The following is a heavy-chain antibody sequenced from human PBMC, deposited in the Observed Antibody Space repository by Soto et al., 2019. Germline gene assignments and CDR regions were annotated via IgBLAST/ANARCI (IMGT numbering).Heavy chain of an antibody. D-gene: IGHD3-9*01. J-gene: IGHJ4*02. CDR1: GGSISSSSYY. CDR3: GRLEGLATISYYFDY. CDR2: IYYSGST. V-gene: IGHV4-39*01. Sequence: SDTLSLTCTVSGGSISSSSYYWGWIRQPPGKGLEWIGSIYYSGSTYYNPSLKSRVTISVDTSKNQFSLKLSSVTAADTAVYYCGRLEGLATISYYFDYWGQGALVTVSS.